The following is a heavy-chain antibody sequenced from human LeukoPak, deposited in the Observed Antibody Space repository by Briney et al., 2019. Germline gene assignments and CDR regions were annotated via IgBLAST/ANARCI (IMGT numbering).Heavy chain of an antibody. D-gene: IGHD3-10*01. Sequence: SETLSLTCTVSGGSISSYYWSWIRQPPGKGLEWIGYIYYSGGTNYNPSLKSRVTTSVDTSKNQFSLKLSSVTAADTAVYYCARDSTSSGSYVPHYYVDVWGKGTTVTISS. CDR2: IYYSGGT. J-gene: IGHJ6*03. CDR1: GGSISSYY. CDR3: ARDSTSSGSYVPHYYVDV. V-gene: IGHV4-59*12.